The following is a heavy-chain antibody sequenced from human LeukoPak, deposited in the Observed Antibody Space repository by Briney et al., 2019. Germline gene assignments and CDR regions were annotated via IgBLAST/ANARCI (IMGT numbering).Heavy chain of an antibody. CDR3: ARHAASGYSLDAFDI. D-gene: IGHD3-22*01. J-gene: IGHJ3*02. CDR2: IRGSSDAT. V-gene: IGHV3-23*01. Sequence: GGSLRLSCAASGFSFSSYGMSWVRQAPGKGLEWVSSIRGSSDATYYADSVKGRFTISRDKSKNTLDLQMNSLRVEDTAVYYCARHAASGYSLDAFDIWGQGTMVTVSS. CDR1: GFSFSSYG.